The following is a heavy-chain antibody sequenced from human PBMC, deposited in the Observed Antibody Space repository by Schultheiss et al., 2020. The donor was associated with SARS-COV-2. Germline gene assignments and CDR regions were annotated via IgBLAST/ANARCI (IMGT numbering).Heavy chain of an antibody. V-gene: IGHV3-48*04. Sequence: GGSLRLSCAASGFTFSSYSMNWVRQAPGKGLEWVSYISSSSSTIYYADSVKGRFTISRDNAKNSLYLQMNSLRAEDTAVYYCASITMIVVVKPDAFDIWGQGTMVTVSS. D-gene: IGHD3-22*01. CDR3: ASITMIVVVKPDAFDI. CDR2: ISSSSSTI. J-gene: IGHJ3*02. CDR1: GFTFSSYS.